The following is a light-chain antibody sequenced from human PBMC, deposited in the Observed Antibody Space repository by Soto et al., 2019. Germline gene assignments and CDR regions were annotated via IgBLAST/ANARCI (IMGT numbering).Light chain of an antibody. Sequence: EIVLTQSPATLSLSPGERATLSCRASQSVSSYLAWYQQKPGQAPRLLIYDASTRATDVPDRFSGSGSGTEFTLTISSLQSEDFAVYYCQQYSTWPRYTFAQGTKLEIK. CDR3: QQYSTWPRYT. CDR2: DAS. V-gene: IGKV3-15*01. J-gene: IGKJ2*01. CDR1: QSVSSY.